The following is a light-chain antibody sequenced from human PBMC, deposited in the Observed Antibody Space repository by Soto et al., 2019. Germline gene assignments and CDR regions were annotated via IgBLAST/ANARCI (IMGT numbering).Light chain of an antibody. CDR2: AAS. V-gene: IGKV1-27*01. J-gene: IGKJ4*01. CDR3: QNYNSAPPVGT. CDR1: QGINNH. Sequence: DFQMTQSPSSLSASVGDRVTITCRASQGINNHLAWFQQKPGKVPKVLIYAASTLQSGVPSRFSGSGSGTDFTLTISSLQPEDVATYYCQNYNSAPPVGTLGGGTKVEIK.